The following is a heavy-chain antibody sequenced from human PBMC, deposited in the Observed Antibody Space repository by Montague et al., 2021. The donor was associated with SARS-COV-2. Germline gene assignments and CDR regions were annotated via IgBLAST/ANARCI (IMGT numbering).Heavy chain of an antibody. CDR3: ASSYYYGSGTYVYNYYMEV. CDR2: IPYSGRT. D-gene: IGHD3-10*01. Sequence: SETLSLTCTVSGGSVSSSPYYWGWIRQPPGRGLEWVGSIPYSGRTYFXPSLKSRLTISVDSSENQFSLRLSSVTAADTAVYYCASSYYYGSGTYVYNYYMEVWGQGTTVTVSS. CDR1: GGSVSSSPYY. J-gene: IGHJ6*03. V-gene: IGHV4-39*01.